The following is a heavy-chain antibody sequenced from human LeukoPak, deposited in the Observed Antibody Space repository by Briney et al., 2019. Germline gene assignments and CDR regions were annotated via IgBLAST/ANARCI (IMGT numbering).Heavy chain of an antibody. Sequence: GGSLRLSCAVSGFTFSSYWMSWVRQAPGKGLEWVANIKQDGSEKNYVDSVKGRFTISRDNVQNSLYLQMNSLRAEDTAMYYCARDRGYFDNWGQGTLVTVSS. CDR1: GFTFSSYW. CDR2: IKQDGSEK. V-gene: IGHV3-7*01. J-gene: IGHJ4*02. CDR3: ARDRGYFDN.